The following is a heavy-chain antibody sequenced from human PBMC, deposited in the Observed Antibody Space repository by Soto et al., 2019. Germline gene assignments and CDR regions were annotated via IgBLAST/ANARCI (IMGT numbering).Heavy chain of an antibody. CDR3: ARGPVVVIPYYFDY. Sequence: QVQLVQSGAEVKKPGSSVKVSCKASGGTFSSYAISWVRQAPGQGLEWMGGIIPIFGTANYAQKFQGRVTITADESTSKAYMELSSLRSEDTAVYYCARGPVVVIPYYFDYWGQGTLVTVSS. CDR2: IIPIFGTA. J-gene: IGHJ4*02. CDR1: GGTFSSYA. D-gene: IGHD3-22*01. V-gene: IGHV1-69*01.